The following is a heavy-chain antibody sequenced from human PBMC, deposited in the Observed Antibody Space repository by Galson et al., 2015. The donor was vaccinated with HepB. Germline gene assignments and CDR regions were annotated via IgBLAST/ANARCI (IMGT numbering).Heavy chain of an antibody. V-gene: IGHV3-21*01. Sequence: SLRLSCAASGFTFSSYSMNWVRQAPGKGLEWVSSISSSSSYIYYADSVKGRFTISRDNAKNSLYLQMNSLRAEDTAVYYCARDKDYVWGSYRYTSDYWGQGTLVTVSS. CDR1: GFTFSSYS. J-gene: IGHJ4*02. CDR3: ARDKDYVWGSYRYTSDY. CDR2: ISSSSSYI. D-gene: IGHD3-16*02.